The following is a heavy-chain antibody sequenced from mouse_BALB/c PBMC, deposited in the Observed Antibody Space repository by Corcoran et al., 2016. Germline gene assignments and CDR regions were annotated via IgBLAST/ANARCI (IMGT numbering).Heavy chain of an antibody. D-gene: IGHD2-3*01. J-gene: IGHJ4*01. CDR3: AFYYGYSGAMDF. V-gene: IGHV3-6*02. Sequence: DVQLQESGPGLVKPSQSLSLTCSVTGYSITSGYYWNWIRQFPGNKLEWMGYISYDGSNNYNPSLKNRISITRETSKNQFFLKLNAVTTEDTATYYCAFYYGYSGAMDFWAQGTSVTVSS. CDR2: ISYDGSN. CDR1: GYSITSGYY.